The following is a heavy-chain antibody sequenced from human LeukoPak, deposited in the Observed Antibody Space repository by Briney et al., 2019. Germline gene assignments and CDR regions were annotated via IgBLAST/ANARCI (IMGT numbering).Heavy chain of an antibody. CDR2: IKSKADGETI. CDR1: GFTFTNAW. V-gene: IGHV3-15*07. Sequence: GVSLRRSCAASGFTFTNAWMNWVRQAPGKGLEWVGRIKSKADGETIDYAAPVKGRFTFSRDDSKNMLYLQMSSLKSEDTAVYYCSTLTSRGLSDSWGQGTLVTVSS. J-gene: IGHJ4*02. D-gene: IGHD1-20*01. CDR3: STLTSRGLSDS.